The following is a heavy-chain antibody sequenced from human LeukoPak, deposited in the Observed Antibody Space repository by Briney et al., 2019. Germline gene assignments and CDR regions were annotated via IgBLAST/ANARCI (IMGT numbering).Heavy chain of an antibody. V-gene: IGHV4-34*01. J-gene: IGHJ5*02. CDR1: GGSFRGYY. Sequence: SETLSLTRAVYGGSFRGYYWSSIPQPPGKGLERIGEINHSGSTNYNPSLNSRVTISVDTSKNQFSLKLSSVTAADTAVYYCARGARKQLVRRPYNWFDPWGQGTLVTVSS. CDR2: INHSGST. D-gene: IGHD6-13*01. CDR3: ARGARKQLVRRPYNWFDP.